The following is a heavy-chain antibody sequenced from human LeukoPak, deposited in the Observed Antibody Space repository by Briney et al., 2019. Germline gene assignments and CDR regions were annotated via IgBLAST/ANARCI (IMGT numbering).Heavy chain of an antibody. D-gene: IGHD4-17*01. J-gene: IGHJ4*02. V-gene: IGHV3-21*01. CDR2: ISSSSSYI. CDR1: GFTFSSYS. CDR3: AREFGDYEAIDY. Sequence: PGGSLRLSCAASGFTFSSYSMNWVRQAPGKGLEWVSSISSSSSYIYYADSVKGRFTISRDNAKNSLYLQMNSLRAEDTAVYYCAREFGDYEAIDYWGQGTLVTVFS.